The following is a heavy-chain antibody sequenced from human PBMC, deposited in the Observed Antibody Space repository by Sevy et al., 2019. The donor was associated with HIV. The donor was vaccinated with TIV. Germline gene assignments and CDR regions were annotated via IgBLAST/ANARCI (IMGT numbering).Heavy chain of an antibody. CDR3: VRDDRDGYFEY. V-gene: IGHV1-2*02. J-gene: IGHJ4*02. CDR1: GYTFTGYY. Sequence: ASVKVSCKASGYTFTGYYMHWMRQAPGQGLEWMGWINPDSGGPIYAPKFQGRVTLTRETSISTAYMDLSRRKSDDTAGYYCVRDDRDGYFEYWGQGTLVTVSS. CDR2: INPDSGGP.